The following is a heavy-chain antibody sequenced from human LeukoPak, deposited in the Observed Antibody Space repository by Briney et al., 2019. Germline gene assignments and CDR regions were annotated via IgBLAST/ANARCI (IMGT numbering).Heavy chain of an antibody. D-gene: IGHD4-17*01. CDR3: ARTSGTVTTSSWYFDL. CDR1: GYTFTGYY. CDR2: INPNSGGT. V-gene: IGHV1-2*02. J-gene: IGHJ2*01. Sequence: ASVRVSCKASGYTFTGYYMHWVRQAPGQGLAWMGWINPNSGGTNYAQKFQGRVTMTRDTSISTAYMEVSRLRAHDTAAYYCARTSGTVTTSSWYFDLWGRGTLVTVSS.